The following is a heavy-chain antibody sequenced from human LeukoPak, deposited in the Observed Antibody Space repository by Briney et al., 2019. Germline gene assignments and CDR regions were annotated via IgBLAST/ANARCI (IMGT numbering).Heavy chain of an antibody. CDR2: FDPEDGET. J-gene: IGHJ4*02. Sequence: ASVKVSCKVSGYTPTELSMHWVRQAPGKGLEWMGGFDPEDGETIYAQKFQGRVTMTEDTSTDTAYMELSSLRSEDTAVYYCATLGPAYCGGDCYDPLYYFDYWGQGTLVTVSS. V-gene: IGHV1-24*01. D-gene: IGHD2-21*02. CDR3: ATLGPAYCGGDCYDPLYYFDY. CDR1: GYTPTELS.